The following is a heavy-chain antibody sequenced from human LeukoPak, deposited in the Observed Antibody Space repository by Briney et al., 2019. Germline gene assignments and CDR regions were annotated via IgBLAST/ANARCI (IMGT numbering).Heavy chain of an antibody. J-gene: IGHJ6*03. CDR2: INHSGST. Sequence: SETLSLTCAVYGGSFSGYYWSWIRQPPGKGLEWIGEINHSGSTNYNPSLKSRVTISVDTSKNQFSLKLSSVTAADTAVYYCASSYSIYYMDVWGKGTTVTVSS. CDR1: GGSFSGYY. D-gene: IGHD1-26*01. CDR3: ASSYSIYYMDV. V-gene: IGHV4-34*01.